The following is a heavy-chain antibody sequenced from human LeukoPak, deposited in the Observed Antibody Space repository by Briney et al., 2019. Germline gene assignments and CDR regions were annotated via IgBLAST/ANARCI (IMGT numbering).Heavy chain of an antibody. CDR1: GFTFSSYG. V-gene: IGHV3-30*18. CDR3: AKDPAMSQPYYFDY. CDR2: ISYDGSNK. D-gene: IGHD2-2*01. Sequence: GGSLRLSCAASGFTFSSYGMHWVRQAPGKGLEWVAVISYDGSNKYYADSVKGRFTISRDNSKNTLYLQMNSLRAEDTAVYYCAKDPAMSQPYYFDYWGQGTLVTVSS. J-gene: IGHJ4*02.